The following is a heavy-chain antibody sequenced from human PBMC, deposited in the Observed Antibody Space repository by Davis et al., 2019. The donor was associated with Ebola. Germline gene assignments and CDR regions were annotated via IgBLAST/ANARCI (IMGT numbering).Heavy chain of an antibody. V-gene: IGHV4-59*02. CDR1: GDSVRSFY. D-gene: IGHD3-10*01. CDR3: ARGPGEFLWFGEYLDGMDV. J-gene: IGHJ6*04. CDR2: IYTRGNT. Sequence: GSLRLSCTVSGDSVRSFYGSWLRQSPGKGLEWIGYIYTRGNTNYNPSLRSRVTMSVHTAKNQFSLKLSSVTAADTAVYYCARGPGEFLWFGEYLDGMDVWGKGTTVTVSS.